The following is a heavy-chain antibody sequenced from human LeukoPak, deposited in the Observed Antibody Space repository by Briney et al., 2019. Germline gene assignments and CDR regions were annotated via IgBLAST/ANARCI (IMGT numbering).Heavy chain of an antibody. D-gene: IGHD3-3*01. CDR3: ARSDFWSDLPFFDY. V-gene: IGHV4-30-4*08. J-gene: IGHJ4*02. Sequence: SQTLSLTCTVSGGSISSGDYYWSWIRQPPGKGLEWIGYIYYSGSTYYNPSLKSRVTISVDTSKNQFSLKLSSVTAADTAVYYCARSDFWSDLPFFDYWGQGTLVTVSS. CDR1: GGSISSGDYY. CDR2: IYYSGST.